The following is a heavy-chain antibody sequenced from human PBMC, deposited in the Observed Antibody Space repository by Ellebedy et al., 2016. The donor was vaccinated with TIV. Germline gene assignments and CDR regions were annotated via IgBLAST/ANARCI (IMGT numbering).Heavy chain of an antibody. CDR3: AKDRLRFLDY. CDR2: ISGIGAKT. D-gene: IGHD4-17*01. CDR1: GFTFRSFA. J-gene: IGHJ4*02. Sequence: GESLKISCAASGFTFRSFALSWVRQAPGTGQEWVAAISGIGAKTYYRDSVKGRFIISRDDSGSTLYLQMDSLRAEDTAVYYCAKDRLRFLDYWGQGTLVTVSS. V-gene: IGHV3-23*01.